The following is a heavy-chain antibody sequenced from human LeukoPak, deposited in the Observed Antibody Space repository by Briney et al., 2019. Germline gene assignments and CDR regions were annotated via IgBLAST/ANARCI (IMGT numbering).Heavy chain of an antibody. CDR3: ATEIRDGYNPRAHWYFDL. Sequence: GGSLRLSCAASGYTFSSYDMHWVRQATGKGLEWVSAIGTAGDTYYPGSVKGRFTISRENAKNSFYLQMNSLRAGDTAVYYCATEIRDGYNPRAHWYFDLWGRGTLVTVSS. CDR1: GYTFSSYD. D-gene: IGHD5-24*01. CDR2: IGTAGDT. J-gene: IGHJ2*01. V-gene: IGHV3-13*01.